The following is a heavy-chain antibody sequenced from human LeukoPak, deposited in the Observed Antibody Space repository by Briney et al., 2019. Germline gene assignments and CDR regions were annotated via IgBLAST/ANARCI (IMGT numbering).Heavy chain of an antibody. J-gene: IGHJ4*02. CDR3: ARTRRYLTMTYYFDY. Sequence: SETLPLTCAVYGGSFSGYYWSWIGQPPGKGLEWDGEINHSGRTNYSPPHKRRVTISVDTSKNQLPLKLSSVTAAHTAVYYCARTRRYLTMTYYFDYWGQGTLLTLSS. D-gene: IGHD3-9*01. CDR2: INHSGRT. CDR1: GGSFSGYY. V-gene: IGHV4-34*01.